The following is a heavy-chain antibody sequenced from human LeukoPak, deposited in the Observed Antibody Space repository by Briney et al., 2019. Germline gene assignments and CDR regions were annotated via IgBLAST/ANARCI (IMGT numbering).Heavy chain of an antibody. Sequence: GGSLRLSCAASGFTFSSYAMHWVRQAPGKGLEWVSVIYSGGTTYYADSVKGRFTISRDISRNTLYLQMNSLRVEDTAVYYCARDRPQTETTGYYGDFDYWGQGTLVTVSS. V-gene: IGHV3-53*01. J-gene: IGHJ4*02. CDR2: IYSGGTT. CDR3: ARDRPQTETTGYYGDFDY. CDR1: GFTFSSYA. D-gene: IGHD3-9*01.